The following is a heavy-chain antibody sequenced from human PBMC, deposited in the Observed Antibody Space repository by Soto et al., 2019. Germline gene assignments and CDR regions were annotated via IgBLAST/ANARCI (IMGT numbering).Heavy chain of an antibody. D-gene: IGHD3-10*01. CDR1: GYTFTSYD. CDR2: MNPNSGNT. Sequence: QVQLVQSGAEVKKPGASVKVSCKASGYTFTSYDINWVRQATGQGLEWMGWMNPNSGNTGYAQKFQGRVTMTRNTSISTAYMELSSLRSEDTAVYYCARGLYYYGSGTHDAFDIWGQGTMATVSS. V-gene: IGHV1-8*01. J-gene: IGHJ3*02. CDR3: ARGLYYYGSGTHDAFDI.